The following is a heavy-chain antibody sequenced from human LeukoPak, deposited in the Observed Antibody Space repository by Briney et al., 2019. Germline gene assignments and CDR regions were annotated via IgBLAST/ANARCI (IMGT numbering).Heavy chain of an antibody. Sequence: GGSLRLSCAASGFTFSSYAMSWVRQAPGKGLEWVSSISGSSTYYADSVKGRFTISKDTSKNTLYLQMNSLRAEDTAVYYCAKEEWLGKMNYFDHWGQGTLVTVSS. CDR3: AKEEWLGKMNYFDH. CDR1: GFTFSSYA. J-gene: IGHJ4*02. CDR2: ISGSST. D-gene: IGHD6-19*01. V-gene: IGHV3-23*01.